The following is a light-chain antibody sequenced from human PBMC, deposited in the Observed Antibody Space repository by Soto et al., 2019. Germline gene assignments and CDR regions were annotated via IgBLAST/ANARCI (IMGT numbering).Light chain of an antibody. CDR3: QQYGSSPRA. Sequence: DIVLTQSPGTLSLSPGERATLSCRASQSVSSSYLAWYQQKPGQAPRLLIYGASSRATGIPDRFSGSGSGTDFTLTISRLEPDDFAVYYCQQYGSSPRAFGKGTKVEIK. J-gene: IGKJ1*01. CDR2: GAS. CDR1: QSVSSSY. V-gene: IGKV3-20*01.